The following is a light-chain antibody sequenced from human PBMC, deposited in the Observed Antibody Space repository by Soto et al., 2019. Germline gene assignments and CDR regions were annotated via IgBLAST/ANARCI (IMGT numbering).Light chain of an antibody. CDR2: GNS. J-gene: IGLJ2*01. Sequence: QSVLTQPPSVSGAPGQRVTISCTGSSSNIGAGYDVHWYQQLPGTAPKLLIYGNSNRPSGVPDRFSGSKSVTSASLAITGLQAEDEADYYCQSYASSLSGLVFGGGTKLTVL. V-gene: IGLV1-40*01. CDR3: QSYASSLSGLV. CDR1: SSNIGAGYD.